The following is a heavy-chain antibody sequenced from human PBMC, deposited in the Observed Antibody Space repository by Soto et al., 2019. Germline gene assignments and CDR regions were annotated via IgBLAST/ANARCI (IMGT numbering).Heavy chain of an antibody. D-gene: IGHD2-15*01. J-gene: IGHJ3*02. CDR2: ISSNGGST. CDR1: GFTFSSYA. Sequence: PGGSLRLSCAASGFTFSSYAMHWVRQAPGKGLEYVSAISSNGGSTYYANSVKGRFTISRDNSKNTLYLQMGSLRAEDMAVYYCARGAGGCSGGSCYFHAFDIWGQGTMVTVSS. V-gene: IGHV3-64*01. CDR3: ARGAGGCSGGSCYFHAFDI.